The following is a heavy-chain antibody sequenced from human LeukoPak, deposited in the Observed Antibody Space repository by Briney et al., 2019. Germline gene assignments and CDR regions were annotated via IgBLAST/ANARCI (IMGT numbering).Heavy chain of an antibody. CDR1: GDSVSSNNGA. CDR2: TYYRSKWYN. D-gene: IGHD6-19*01. Sequence: SQTLSLTCAISGDSVSSNNGAWNWLRQSPSRGLEWLGRTYYRSKWYNDYAEFIQGRITINPDTSKNQFSLQLNSVTPEGTAVYYCARDLGTSGWYTFDFWGQGTLVTVSS. J-gene: IGHJ4*02. V-gene: IGHV6-1*01. CDR3: ARDLGTSGWYTFDF.